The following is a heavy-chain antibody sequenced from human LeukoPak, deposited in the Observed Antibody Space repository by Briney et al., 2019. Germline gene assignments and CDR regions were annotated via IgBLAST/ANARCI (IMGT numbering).Heavy chain of an antibody. CDR2: IDHSRRT. D-gene: IGHD3-22*01. J-gene: IGHJ3*02. CDR1: GGSFSGYY. V-gene: IGHV4-34*01. CDR3: ARGGRAYYYDSSGSNAFDI. Sequence: PSETLSLTCAVYGGSFSGYYWSWIRQPPGKGLEWIGEIDHSRRTNSNPSLKSRVTISIDMSKNQFSLRLSSVTAADTAVYYCARGGRAYYYDSSGSNAFDIWGQGTMVTVSS.